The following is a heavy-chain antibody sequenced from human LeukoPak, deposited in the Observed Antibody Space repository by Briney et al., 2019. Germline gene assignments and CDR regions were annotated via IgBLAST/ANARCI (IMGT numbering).Heavy chain of an antibody. CDR2: ISYDGSTK. J-gene: IGHJ4*02. CDR3: AKRHSSGYYYPY. V-gene: IGHV3-30*18. Sequence: GGSLRLSCAASGFTFSSYAVHWVRQAPGKGLEWVAVISYDGSTKFYADAVKGRFTISRDNSKNTLYLQMNSLRAEDTAVYYCAKRHSSGYYYPYWGQGTLVTVSS. D-gene: IGHD3-22*01. CDR1: GFTFSSYA.